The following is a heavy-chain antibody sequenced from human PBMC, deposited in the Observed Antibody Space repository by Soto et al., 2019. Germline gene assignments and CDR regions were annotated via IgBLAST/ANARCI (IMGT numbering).Heavy chain of an antibody. J-gene: IGHJ4*02. CDR2: VSSSSTYI. CDR1: GFTFSTYS. D-gene: IGHD4-4*01. V-gene: IGHV3-21*01. Sequence: EVQLVESGGGLVKPGGSLRLSCAASGFTFSTYSMNWFRQAPGKGLEWVSSVSSSSTYIYYADSVKGRFTISRDNAKNSLYLQMNSLRAEDTAVYYCARDLNPSTAVTLVVDCWGQGTLVTVSS. CDR3: ARDLNPSTAVTLVVDC.